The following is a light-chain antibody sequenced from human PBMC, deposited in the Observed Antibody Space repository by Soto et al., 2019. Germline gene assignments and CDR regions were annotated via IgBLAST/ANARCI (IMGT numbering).Light chain of an antibody. CDR1: QCISSY. V-gene: IGKV1-8*01. J-gene: IGKJ5*01. CDR2: AAY. Sequence: AIRMTQSPSSLSASTGYRVTITFRASQCISSYLSWYQQKPGKAPKLLIYAAYTLQSGVPSRFSGSGSGTAFTLTISCLQSEDFATYYCQQYYSYPLTFGQGTRLEIK. CDR3: QQYYSYPLT.